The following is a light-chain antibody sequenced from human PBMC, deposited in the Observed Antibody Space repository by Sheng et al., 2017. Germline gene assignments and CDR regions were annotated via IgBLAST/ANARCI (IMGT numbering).Light chain of an antibody. V-gene: IGKV3-15*01. J-gene: IGKJ5*01. CDR1: QSVGSN. CDR2: GAS. Sequence: EIVMTQSPATLSVSPGERATLSCRASQSVGSNLAWYQQKPGQAPRLLIYGASSRATGFPARLSGSGSGTEFTLTISSLQSEDFAVYYCQQYNNWPRTFGQGTRLEIK. CDR3: QQYNNWPRT.